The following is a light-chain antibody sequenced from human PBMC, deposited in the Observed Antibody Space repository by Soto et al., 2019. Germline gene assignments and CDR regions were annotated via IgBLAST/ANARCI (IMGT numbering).Light chain of an antibody. Sequence: EIVLTQSPATLYLSPGERATLSCRASQSVSSYLAWYQQKPGQAPRLLIYDASNRATGIPARFSGSGSGTDFSPTISSLLPEDFAVYYCQPRSNWLPLTFGGGTKVEIK. CDR3: QPRSNWLPLT. CDR2: DAS. CDR1: QSVSSY. V-gene: IGKV3-11*01. J-gene: IGKJ4*01.